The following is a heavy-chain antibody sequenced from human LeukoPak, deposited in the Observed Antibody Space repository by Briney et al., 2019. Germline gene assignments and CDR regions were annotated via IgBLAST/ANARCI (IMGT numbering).Heavy chain of an antibody. J-gene: IGHJ6*02. Sequence: GGPLRLSCAASGFTFDDYARHWVRQAPGKSLEWVSLISGDGGSTYYADSVKGRPTTSRNNSKNSLYLKMNSLRTEHTALYYCAKDMTERGHCTNGVCYTSPYYYYYFGMDVWGQGTTVTVSS. CDR3: AKDMTERGHCTNGVCYTSPYYYYYFGMDV. V-gene: IGHV3-43*02. D-gene: IGHD2-8*01. CDR2: ISGDGGST. CDR1: GFTFDDYA.